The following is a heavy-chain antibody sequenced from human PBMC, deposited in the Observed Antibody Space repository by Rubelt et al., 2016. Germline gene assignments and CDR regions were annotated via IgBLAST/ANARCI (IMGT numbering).Heavy chain of an antibody. J-gene: IGHJ4*02. Sequence: QMQLVESGGGVVQPGRSLRLSCAASGFTFSSYGMHWVRQAPGKGLEWVAVIWFDGSNKYYADSVKGRFTISRDNSKNTLYLQMNSLRAEDTAVYYCARDSGGQLRSFDCWGQGTLVTVS. D-gene: IGHD6-6*01. V-gene: IGHV3-33*01. CDR3: ARDSGGQLRSFDC. CDR2: IWFDGSNK. CDR1: GFTFSSYG.